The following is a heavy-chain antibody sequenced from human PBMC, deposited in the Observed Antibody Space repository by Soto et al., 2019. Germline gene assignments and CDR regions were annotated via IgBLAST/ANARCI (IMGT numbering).Heavy chain of an antibody. D-gene: IGHD5-18*01. V-gene: IGHV4-30-4*01. CDR1: GDSISSNNNY. J-gene: IGHJ5*02. CDR2: ISYSGTT. CDR3: ARGRGYSYGLDP. Sequence: PSETLSLTCTVSGDSISSNNNYWSWIRQPPGEGLEWIGFISYSGTTSYSPSLKSRVAISLDTSKNQFSLSLGSVTAADTAVYYCARGRGYSYGLDPWGQGTLVTVSS.